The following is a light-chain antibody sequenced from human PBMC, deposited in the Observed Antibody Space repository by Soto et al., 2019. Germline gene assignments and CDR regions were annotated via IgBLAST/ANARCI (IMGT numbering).Light chain of an antibody. V-gene: IGKV3-20*01. J-gene: IGKJ1*01. CDR3: QQYGSSLWT. CDR1: QSVSSSY. CDR2: GAS. Sequence: EIVWTQSPGTLSLSPGERATLSCRASQSVSSSYLAWYQQKPGQAPRLLIYGASSRATGIPDRFSGSGSGTDFTLTISRLEPEDFAVYYCQQYGSSLWTVGQGTKVEIK.